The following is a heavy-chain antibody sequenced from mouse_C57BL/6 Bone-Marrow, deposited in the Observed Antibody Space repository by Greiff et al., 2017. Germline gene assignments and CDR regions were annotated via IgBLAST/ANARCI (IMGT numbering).Heavy chain of an antibody. Sequence: VQLQQSGPELVKPGASVKISCKASGYAFSSSWMNWVKQRPGKGLEWIGRIYPGDGDTNYNGKFKGKDTLTADKSSSTAYMQLSSLTSEDSAVYFCARSDLLWIFAYWGQGTLVTVSA. J-gene: IGHJ3*01. D-gene: IGHD2-1*01. CDR2: IYPGDGDT. CDR3: ARSDLLWIFAY. CDR1: GYAFSSSW. V-gene: IGHV1-82*01.